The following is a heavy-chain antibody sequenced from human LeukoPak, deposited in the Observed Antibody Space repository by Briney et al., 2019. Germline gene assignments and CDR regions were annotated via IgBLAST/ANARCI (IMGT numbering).Heavy chain of an antibody. CDR1: GGSITTHY. CDR2: IRTSGST. D-gene: IGHD1-26*01. V-gene: IGHV4-4*07. Sequence: SETLSLTCTVSGGSITTHYWSWIRHPAGKGLEWIGRIRTSGSTNYNPSLEGRATMSLDTSKNQFSLNLSSVTAADTALYYCARNLGYNWFCPWGQGTLVTVSS. CDR3: ARNLGYNWFCP. J-gene: IGHJ5*02.